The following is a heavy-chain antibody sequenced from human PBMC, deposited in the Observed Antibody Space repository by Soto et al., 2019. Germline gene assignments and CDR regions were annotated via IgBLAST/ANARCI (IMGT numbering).Heavy chain of an antibody. J-gene: IGHJ6*02. CDR2: IIPIFGTA. Sequence: SVKVSCKASGGTFSSYAISWVRQAPGQGLEWMGGIIPIFGTANYAQKFQGRVTITADESTSTAYMELNSLRDEDTAVYYCVKPPVITASYYYYDMDVWGQGTTVTVSS. D-gene: IGHD4-4*01. V-gene: IGHV1-69*13. CDR1: GGTFSSYA. CDR3: VKPPVITASYYYYDMDV.